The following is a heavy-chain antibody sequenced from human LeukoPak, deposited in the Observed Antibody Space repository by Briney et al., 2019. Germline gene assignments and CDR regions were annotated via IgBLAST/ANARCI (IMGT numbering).Heavy chain of an antibody. D-gene: IGHD3-22*01. J-gene: IGHJ3*02. V-gene: IGHV3-21*01. CDR2: ISSSSSYI. Sequence: GGSLRLSCAASGFTFSSYSMNWVRQAPGKGLEWVSSISSSSSYIYYADSVKGRFTISRDNAKNSLYLQMNSLRAEDTAVYYCARELRDYYDSSGYYYHDAFDIWGQGTMVTVSS. CDR1: GFTFSSYS. CDR3: ARELRDYYDSSGYYYHDAFDI.